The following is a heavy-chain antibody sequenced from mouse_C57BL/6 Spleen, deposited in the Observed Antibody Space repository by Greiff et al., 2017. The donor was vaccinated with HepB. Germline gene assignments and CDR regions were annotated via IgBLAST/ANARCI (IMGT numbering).Heavy chain of an antibody. V-gene: IGHV1-64*01. D-gene: IGHD2-3*01. CDR2: IHPNSGST. Sequence: VKLQQPGAELVKPGASVKLSCKASGYTFTSYWMHWVKQRPGQGLEWIGMIHPNSGSTNYNEKFKSKATLTVDKSSSTAYMQLSSLTSEDSAVYYCAREGGYSYYFDYWGQGTTLTVSS. J-gene: IGHJ2*01. CDR1: GYTFTSYW. CDR3: AREGGYSYYFDY.